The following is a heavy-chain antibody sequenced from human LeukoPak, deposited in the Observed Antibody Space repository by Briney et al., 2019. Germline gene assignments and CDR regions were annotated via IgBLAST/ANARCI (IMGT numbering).Heavy chain of an antibody. D-gene: IGHD3-10*01. J-gene: IGHJ4*02. CDR1: GFTFSSYG. V-gene: IGHV3-33*01. Sequence: PGGSLRLSCAASGFTFSSYGMHWVRQAPGKGLEWVAVIWYDGSNKYYADSVKGRFTISRDNSKNTLYLQMNSLRAEDTAVYYCTRAPNLLWFGELLPPDYWGQGTLVTVSS. CDR2: IWYDGSNK. CDR3: TRAPNLLWFGELLPPDY.